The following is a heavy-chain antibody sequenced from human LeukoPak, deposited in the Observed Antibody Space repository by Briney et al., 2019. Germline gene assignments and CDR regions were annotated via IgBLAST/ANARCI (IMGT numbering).Heavy chain of an antibody. J-gene: IGHJ4*02. D-gene: IGHD5-24*01. V-gene: IGHV4-30-2*01. CDR3: ARGRDGYNYDY. Sequence: SQTLSLTCAVSGGSISSGGYSWSWIRQPPGKGLEWIGYIYHSGSTHYNPSLKSRVTISVDRSKNQFSLKLSSVTAADTAVYYCARGRDGYNYDYWGQGTLVTVSS. CDR2: IYHSGST. CDR1: GGSISSGGYS.